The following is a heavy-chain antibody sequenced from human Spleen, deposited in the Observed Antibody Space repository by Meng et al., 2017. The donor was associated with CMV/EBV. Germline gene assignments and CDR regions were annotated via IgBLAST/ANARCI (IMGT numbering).Heavy chain of an antibody. V-gene: IGHV4-30-4*08. CDR1: GGSISSGDYS. CDR2: IYYSGST. J-gene: IGHJ4*02. Sequence: QVQLMESVPGLVKPSQTPSLTCTVSGGSISSGDYSWSWIRQPPGKGLEWIGYIYYSGSTYYNPSLKSRVTISVDTSKNQFSLKLSSVTAADTAVYYCARHHHSPTFDYWGQGTLVTVSS. D-gene: IGHD1-14*01. CDR3: ARHHHSPTFDY.